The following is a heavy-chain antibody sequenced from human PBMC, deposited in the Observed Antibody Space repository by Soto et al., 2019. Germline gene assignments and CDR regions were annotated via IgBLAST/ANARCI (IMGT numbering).Heavy chain of an antibody. CDR2: ISAYNGNT. J-gene: IGHJ6*02. D-gene: IGHD2-2*01. CDR1: GYTFTSHC. CDR3: ARAVVLAVIYF. V-gene: IGHV1-18*04. Sequence: VKVSCKASGYTFTSHCISWVRQAPGQGLEWMGWISAYNGNTNYAQKLQGRVTMTTDTSTSTAYMELRSLRSDDTAVYYCARAVVLAVIYFWAQRTSVTVSS.